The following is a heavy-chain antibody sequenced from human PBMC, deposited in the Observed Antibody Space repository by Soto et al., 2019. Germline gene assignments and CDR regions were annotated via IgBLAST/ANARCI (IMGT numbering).Heavy chain of an antibody. D-gene: IGHD3-22*01. V-gene: IGHV4-39*01. CDR3: ARLVITMIEGDAFDI. CDR1: GGSISSSSYY. Sequence: SETLSLTCTVSGGSISSSSYYWGWIRQPPGKGLEWIGSIYYSGSTYYNPSLKSRVTISVDTSKNQFSLKLSSVTAADTAVYYCARLVITMIEGDAFDIWGQGTMVTVSS. J-gene: IGHJ3*02. CDR2: IYYSGST.